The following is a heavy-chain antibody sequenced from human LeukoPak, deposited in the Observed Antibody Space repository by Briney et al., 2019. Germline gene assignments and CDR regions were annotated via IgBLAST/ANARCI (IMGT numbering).Heavy chain of an antibody. Sequence: PGGSLRLSCAASGFTFSSCSLNWVRQAPGKGLEWVSSISSSSSYIYYADSVKGRFTISRDNAKNSLYLQMNSLRAEDTAVYYCARELNAVAHSWGQGTLVTVSS. V-gene: IGHV3-21*01. CDR1: GFTFSSCS. CDR3: ARELNAVAHS. J-gene: IGHJ4*02. CDR2: ISSSSSYI. D-gene: IGHD6-19*01.